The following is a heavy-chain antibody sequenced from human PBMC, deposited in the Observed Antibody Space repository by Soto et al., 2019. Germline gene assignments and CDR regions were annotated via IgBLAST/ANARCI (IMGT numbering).Heavy chain of an antibody. V-gene: IGHV3-30*03. CDR3: TGEVASGY. CDR1: GCTVSTSG. Sequence: QVQLVESGGGVVQPGRSLRLSCAVSGCTVSTSGMHWVRQAPGKGLEWVAVISRDGGTKYYADSVKGRFTISRDNSRNTLFLEMNSLRGDDMAVYYCTGEVASGYWGQGTLVTVSS. J-gene: IGHJ4*02. D-gene: IGHD2-8*02. CDR2: ISRDGGTK.